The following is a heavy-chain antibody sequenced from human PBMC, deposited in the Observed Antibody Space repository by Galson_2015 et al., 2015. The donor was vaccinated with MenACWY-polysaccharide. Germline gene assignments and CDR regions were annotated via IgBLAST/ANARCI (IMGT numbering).Heavy chain of an antibody. CDR1: GFTFSRYW. D-gene: IGHD2-2*01. Sequence: SLRLSCAASGFTFSRYWMHWVRQAPGKGRGWVSVINSDGSGTTYADSVKGRFTISRDNAKTTLYLQMNSLRAEDTAVYYCWVYCSSTSCYSAIPSGGQGTLVTVSS. CDR2: INSDGSGT. CDR3: WVYCSSTSCYSAIPS. V-gene: IGHV3-74*01. J-gene: IGHJ4*02.